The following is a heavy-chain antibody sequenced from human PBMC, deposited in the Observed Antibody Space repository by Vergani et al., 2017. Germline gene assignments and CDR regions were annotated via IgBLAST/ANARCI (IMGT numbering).Heavy chain of an antibody. Sequence: QLQLQESGPGLVKPSETLSLTCTVSGGYISSSSYYWGWLRQPPGKGLEWIGSIYYSGSTYYNPSLKSRVTISVDTSKNQFSLKLSSVTAADTAVYYCARHLAYCGGDCYPYYYGMDVWGQGTTVTVSS. J-gene: IGHJ6*02. V-gene: IGHV4-39*01. CDR1: GGYISSSSYY. D-gene: IGHD2-21*02. CDR2: IYYSGST. CDR3: ARHLAYCGGDCYPYYYGMDV.